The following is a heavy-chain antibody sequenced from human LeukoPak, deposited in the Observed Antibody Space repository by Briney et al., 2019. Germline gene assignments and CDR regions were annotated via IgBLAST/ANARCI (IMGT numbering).Heavy chain of an antibody. J-gene: IGHJ4*02. V-gene: IGHV4-39*01. D-gene: IGHD1-26*01. CDR3: ASLLLQAGDAY. Sequence: SETLSLTCTVSGGPISSSILYWSGIRQPPGKGLEWIGSTYYTGSTYYHPSLKSRVTISVDTPNNQFSLSLTSVTAADTAVYYCASLLLQAGDAYWGQGTLVTVSS. CDR1: GGPISSSILY. CDR2: TYYTGST.